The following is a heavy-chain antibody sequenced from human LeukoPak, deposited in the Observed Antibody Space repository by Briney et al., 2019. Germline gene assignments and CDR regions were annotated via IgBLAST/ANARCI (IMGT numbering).Heavy chain of an antibody. D-gene: IGHD6-19*01. CDR3: ARGVAVAGNRAVYFDY. Sequence: SETLSLTCAVYGGSFSGYYWSWIRQPPGKGLEWIGEINHSGSTIYNPSLKSRVTISVDTSKNQFSLKLSSVTAADTAVYYCARGVAVAGNRAVYFDYWGQGTLVTVSS. CDR2: INHSGST. J-gene: IGHJ4*02. CDR1: GGSFSGYY. V-gene: IGHV4-34*01.